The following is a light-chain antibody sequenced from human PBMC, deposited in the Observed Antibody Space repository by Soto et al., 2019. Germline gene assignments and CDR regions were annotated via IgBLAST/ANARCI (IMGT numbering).Light chain of an antibody. CDR1: SNDVGHSSF. V-gene: IGLV2-8*01. CDR3: NAQADNGKHV. CDR2: EVS. J-gene: IGLJ1*01. Sequence: QYALTQPPSASGSPGQSVTISCTGNSNDVGHSSFISWYQQHPGKGPKLIIYEVSKRPSGVPDRFSGSKSGNTASLSVSGLQDEDGADYFCNAQADNGKHVFGTGTKLTVL.